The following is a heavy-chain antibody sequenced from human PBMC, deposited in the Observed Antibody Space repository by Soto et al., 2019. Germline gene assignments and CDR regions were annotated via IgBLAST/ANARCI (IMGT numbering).Heavy chain of an antibody. J-gene: IGHJ1*01. D-gene: IGHD2-15*01. CDR1: TDFSSNSF. CDR3: TKNGGWPPDPLEYFHH. V-gene: IGHV4-59*08. Sequence: SGTMYITRSVSTDFSSNSFWSWVRKSPGKGLEWIGYISNTGSTTRYNPALESRATLSVDSSRSQLSLRLNSVTAADTAVYYCTKNGGWPPDPLEYFHHCGPCTLVTV. CDR2: ISNTGST.